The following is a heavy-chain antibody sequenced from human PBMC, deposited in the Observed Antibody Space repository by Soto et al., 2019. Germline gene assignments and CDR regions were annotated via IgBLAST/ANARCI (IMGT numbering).Heavy chain of an antibody. CDR1: GVSFGKSA. V-gene: IGHV1-69*13. D-gene: IGHD3-3*01. Sequence: SVKVSCKASGVSFGKSAINWVRQTPGQVLEWLGGFIPVYRTLNYAQKFQGRVTITADESTGTAYMTLSSLASDDTAVYYCATGVICIGYFTVDSWG. J-gene: IGHJ5*01. CDR3: ATGVICIGYFTVDS. CDR2: FIPVYRTL.